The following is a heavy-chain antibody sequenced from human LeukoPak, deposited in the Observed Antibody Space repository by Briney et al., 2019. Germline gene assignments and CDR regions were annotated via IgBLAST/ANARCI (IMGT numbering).Heavy chain of an antibody. D-gene: IGHD1-26*01. CDR2: ISYDGSIK. V-gene: IGHV3-30*04. J-gene: IGHJ6*02. Sequence: GRSLRLSCAASGFTFSSYALHWVRQAPGKGLEWVAVISYDGSIKYYADSVKGRFTTSRDNSRNTLSLQVNSLRAEDTAVYYCARVQSGTYYYYYGMDVWGQGTTVTVSS. CDR3: ARVQSGTYYYYYGMDV. CDR1: GFTFSSYA.